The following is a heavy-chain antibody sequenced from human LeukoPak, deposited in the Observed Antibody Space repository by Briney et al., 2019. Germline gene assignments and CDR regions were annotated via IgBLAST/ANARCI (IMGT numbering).Heavy chain of an antibody. Sequence: SVKVSCKASGGTFSSYAISRVRQAPGQGLEWMGGIIPIFGTANYAQKFQGRVTITADESTSTAYMELSSLRSEDTAVYYCASNGYCSGGSCYSDYYYYYGMDVWGQGTTVTVSS. CDR3: ASNGYCSGGSCYSDYYYYYGMDV. D-gene: IGHD2-15*01. CDR2: IIPIFGTA. CDR1: GGTFSSYA. V-gene: IGHV1-69*13. J-gene: IGHJ6*02.